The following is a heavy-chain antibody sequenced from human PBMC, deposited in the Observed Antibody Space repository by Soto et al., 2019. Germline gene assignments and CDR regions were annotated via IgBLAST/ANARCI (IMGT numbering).Heavy chain of an antibody. J-gene: IGHJ4*02. V-gene: IGHV4-59*01. CDR3: ARYNSYAIAY. CDR1: GTSISSYY. D-gene: IGHD2-8*01. Sequence: PSETLSLTCTVSGTSISSYYWSWIRQPPGKGLEWIANIHYSGTTNYNPSFASRVTLSVDTSKNQFSLKMTSVTAADRAMYFCARYNSYAIAYWVRGTLVTVSS. CDR2: IHYSGTT.